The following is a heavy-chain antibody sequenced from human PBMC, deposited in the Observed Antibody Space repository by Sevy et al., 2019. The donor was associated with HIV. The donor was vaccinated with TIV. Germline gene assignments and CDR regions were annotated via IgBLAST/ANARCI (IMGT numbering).Heavy chain of an antibody. D-gene: IGHD2-2*01. V-gene: IGHV3-21*01. CDR3: ARGHVVVPGPAPYYYYHMDV. CDR2: VSSSSGYI. J-gene: IGHJ6*03. CDR1: GFIFSTYS. Sequence: GGSLRLSCAASGFIFSTYSMNWVRQAPGKGLEWVSSVSSSSGYIYYANSVKGRFTISRDNAKNSLYLEMNSLRAEDTAVYFCARGHVVVPGPAPYYYYHMDVWGKGTTVTVSS.